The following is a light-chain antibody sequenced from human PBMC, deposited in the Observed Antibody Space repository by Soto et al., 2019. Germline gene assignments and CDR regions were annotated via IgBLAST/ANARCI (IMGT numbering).Light chain of an antibody. CDR2: GIS. Sequence: EIVMTQSPATLSVSPGERATLSCRASQSVSSNLAWYQQKPGQAPRLLIYGISTRATGISARFSGSGSGTEFTLTISSLQSEEFEVYYWQQHNKWPLTFGQGTRLENK. CDR1: QSVSSN. CDR3: QQHNKWPLT. V-gene: IGKV3-15*01. J-gene: IGKJ5*01.